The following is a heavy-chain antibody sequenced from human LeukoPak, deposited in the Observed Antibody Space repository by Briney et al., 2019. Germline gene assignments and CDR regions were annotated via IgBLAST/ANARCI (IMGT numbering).Heavy chain of an antibody. J-gene: IGHJ6*02. CDR3: AREVSYYDSSGMDV. CDR2: ISSSSSYI. Sequence: PGGSLRLSCAASGFTFSSYSMNWVRQAPGKGLEWVSSISSSSSYIYYADSVKGRFTISRDNAKNSLYLQVNSLRAEDTAVYYCAREVSYYDSSGMDVWGQGTTVTVSS. D-gene: IGHD3-22*01. CDR1: GFTFSSYS. V-gene: IGHV3-21*01.